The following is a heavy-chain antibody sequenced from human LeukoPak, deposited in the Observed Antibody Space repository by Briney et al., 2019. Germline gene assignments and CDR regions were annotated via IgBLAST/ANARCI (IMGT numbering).Heavy chain of an antibody. CDR2: ISSNGGST. Sequence: GGSLRLSCAASGFTFSSYAMHWVRQAPGKGLEYVSAISSNGGSTYYANSVKGRFTISRDSSKNTLYLQMNSLRAEDTAVYYCAKGPQYSSSYYHYYYMDVWGKGTTVTVSS. CDR1: GFTFSSYA. CDR3: AKGPQYSSSYYHYYYMDV. J-gene: IGHJ6*03. V-gene: IGHV3-64*01. D-gene: IGHD6-6*01.